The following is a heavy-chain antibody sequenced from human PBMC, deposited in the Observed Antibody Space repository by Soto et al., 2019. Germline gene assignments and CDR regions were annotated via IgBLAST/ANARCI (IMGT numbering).Heavy chain of an antibody. CDR1: GFNFDNYG. J-gene: IGHJ4*02. CDR3: AKERVGGTFYNPLAF. D-gene: IGHD1-7*01. Sequence: GGSLRLSCQASGFNFDNYGMHWVRQAPGKGLEWVAVITYDGSFQYYADSVKGRFTISRDNSKNTLSLHLNTLKPEDTAVYHCAKERVGGTFYNPLAFWGQGTLVTVSS. V-gene: IGHV3-30*18. CDR2: ITYDGSFQ.